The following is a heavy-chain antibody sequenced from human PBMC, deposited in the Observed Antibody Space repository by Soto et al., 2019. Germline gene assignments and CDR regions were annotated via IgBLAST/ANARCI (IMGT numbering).Heavy chain of an antibody. CDR1: GFTFSSFL. CDR3: VRDRSGSYLEGFAY. J-gene: IGHJ4*02. V-gene: IGHV3-7*01. CDR2: IKQDGSEN. D-gene: IGHD1-26*01. Sequence: PGGSLRLSCAASGFTFSSFLMTWVRQAPGKGLEWVANIKQDGSENYYVDSVKGRFTISRDNARNSLFLEMKSLRSEDTAVYSCVRDRSGSYLEGFAYWGQGTLVTVSS.